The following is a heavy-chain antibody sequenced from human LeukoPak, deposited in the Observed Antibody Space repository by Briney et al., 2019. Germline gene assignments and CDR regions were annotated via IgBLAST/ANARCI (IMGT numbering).Heavy chain of an antibody. Sequence: ASVKVSCKTSGYIFTTYDINWVRQAPGQGLEWMGWISAYNGNTNYAQKLQGRVTMTTDTSTSTAYMGLRSLRPDDTAMYYCARSVTAFCSGGNCYSGVFDFWGQGTLVTVSS. J-gene: IGHJ4*02. CDR1: GYIFTTYD. CDR3: ARSVTAFCSGGNCYSGVFDF. D-gene: IGHD2-15*01. CDR2: ISAYNGNT. V-gene: IGHV1-18*04.